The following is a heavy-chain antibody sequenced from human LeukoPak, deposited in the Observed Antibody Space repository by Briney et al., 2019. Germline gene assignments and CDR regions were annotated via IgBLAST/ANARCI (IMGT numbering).Heavy chain of an antibody. CDR2: ISAYNGNT. V-gene: IGHV1-18*04. J-gene: IGHJ5*02. D-gene: IGHD2-2*01. CDR1: GYTFTSYG. Sequence: GASVKVSCKASGYTFTSYGISWVRQAPGQGLEWMGWISAYNGNTNYAQKLQGRVTMTTDTSTSTAYMELRSLRSDDPAVYYCARHEEDIVVVPAAIFLDPWGQGTLVTVSS. CDR3: ARHEEDIVVVPAAIFLDP.